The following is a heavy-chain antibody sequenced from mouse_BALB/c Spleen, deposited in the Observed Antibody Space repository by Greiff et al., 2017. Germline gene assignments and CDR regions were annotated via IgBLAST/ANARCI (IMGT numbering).Heavy chain of an antibody. D-gene: IGHD2-1*01. J-gene: IGHJ1*01. CDR1: GYSITSDYA. CDR3: ARNGNYSYWYFDV. CDR2: ISYSGST. Sequence: VQLQESGPGLVKPSQSLSLTCTVTGYSITSDYAWNWIRQFPGNKLEWMGYISYSGSTSYNPSLKSRISITRDTSKNQFFLQLNSVTTEDTATYYCARNGNYSYWYFDVWGAGTTVTVSS. V-gene: IGHV3-2*02.